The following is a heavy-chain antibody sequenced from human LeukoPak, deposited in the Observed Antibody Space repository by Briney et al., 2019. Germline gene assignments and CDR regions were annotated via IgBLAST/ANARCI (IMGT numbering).Heavy chain of an antibody. Sequence: ASVKVSFKASGYTFTSYGISWVRQAPGQGLEGMGWISAYNGNTNYAQKLQGRVTITTDTSTSTAYMELRSMRSDDKAVSYCESVYCSGGSCYLYGMDVWGQGNTVTVSS. CDR1: GYTFTSYG. CDR3: ESVYCSGGSCYLYGMDV. V-gene: IGHV1-18*01. CDR2: ISAYNGNT. D-gene: IGHD2-15*01. J-gene: IGHJ6*02.